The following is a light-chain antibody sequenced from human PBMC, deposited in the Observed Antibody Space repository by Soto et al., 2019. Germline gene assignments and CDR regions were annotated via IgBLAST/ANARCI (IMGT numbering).Light chain of an antibody. J-gene: IGKJ4*01. Sequence: MRVIQAPSSLSASVGDRVTITCQASQDISNYLNWYQQTPGKAPKLLIYDASNLETGVPSRFSGSGSGTDFTFTISSLQPEDIATYYCQQYDSLPLTFAGGTKVDIK. CDR3: QQYDSLPLT. CDR2: DAS. CDR1: QDISNY. V-gene: IGKV1-33*01.